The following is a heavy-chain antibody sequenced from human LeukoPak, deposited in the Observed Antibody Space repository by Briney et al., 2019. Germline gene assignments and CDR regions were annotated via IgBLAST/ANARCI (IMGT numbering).Heavy chain of an antibody. CDR3: AREGSHIVVVTAMPDY. CDR2: ISYDGSNK. J-gene: IGHJ4*02. CDR1: GFTFSSYA. Sequence: GGSLRLSCAASGFTFSSYAMNWVRQAPGKGLEWVAVISYDGSNKYYADSVKGRFTISRDNSKNTLYLQMNSLRAEDTAVYYCAREGSHIVVVTAMPDYWGQGTLVTVSS. D-gene: IGHD2-21*02. V-gene: IGHV3-30*04.